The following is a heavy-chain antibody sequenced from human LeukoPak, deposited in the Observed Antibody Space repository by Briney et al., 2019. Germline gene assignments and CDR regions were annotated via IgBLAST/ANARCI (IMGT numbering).Heavy chain of an antibody. CDR2: IKPDGSEK. CDR3: ARSRFYFDY. Sequence: GGSLRLSCAASGFTFSTYWMGWVRQAPGKGLEWVAKIKPDGSEKDHVDSVKGRFTISRDNAKNSLYLQLNSLRAEDTAVYYCARSRFYFDYWGQGTLVTVSS. V-gene: IGHV3-7*01. CDR1: GFTFSTYW. J-gene: IGHJ4*02.